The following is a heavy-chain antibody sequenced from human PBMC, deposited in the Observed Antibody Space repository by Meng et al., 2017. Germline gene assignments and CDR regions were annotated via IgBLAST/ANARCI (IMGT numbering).Heavy chain of an antibody. D-gene: IGHD6-6*01. CDR3: AKDTASSSSTPYFDY. V-gene: IGHV3-43D*04. CDR2: ISWDGGST. CDR1: GFTFDDYA. Sequence: GESLKISCAASGFTFDDYAMHWVRQAPGKGLEWVSLISWDGGSTYYADSVKGRFTISRDNSKNSLYLQMNSQRAEDTALYYCAKDTASSSSTPYFDYWGQGTLVTVSS. J-gene: IGHJ4*02.